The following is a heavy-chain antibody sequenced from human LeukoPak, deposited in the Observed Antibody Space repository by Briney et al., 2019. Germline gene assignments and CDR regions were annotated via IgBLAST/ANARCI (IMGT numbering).Heavy chain of an antibody. CDR1: GFTVSSNY. D-gene: IGHD3-22*01. J-gene: IGHJ3*02. Sequence: GGSLRLSCAASGFTVSSNYMSWVRQAPGKGLEWVSVIYSGGSTYYADSVKGRFTISRDNSKNTLYLQMNSLRAEDTAVYYCAKDHNYYDSSGYYLGAFDIWGQGTMVTVSS. CDR3: AKDHNYYDSSGYYLGAFDI. CDR2: IYSGGST. V-gene: IGHV3-53*01.